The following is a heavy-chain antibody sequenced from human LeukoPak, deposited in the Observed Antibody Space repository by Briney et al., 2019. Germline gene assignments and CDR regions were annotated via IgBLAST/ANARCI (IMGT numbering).Heavy chain of an antibody. CDR2: ISVYNGNT. D-gene: IGHD2-15*01. V-gene: IGHV1-18*01. J-gene: IGHJ4*02. CDR3: AKVVGSAWYDY. Sequence: GASVKVSCKASGYTFTSYGISWVRQAPGHGLEWMGWISVYNGNTNYAQKVKGRVTMTTDTSTSTAYMELRSLRSDDTVVYYCAKVVGSAWYDYWGQGTLVTVSS. CDR1: GYTFTSYG.